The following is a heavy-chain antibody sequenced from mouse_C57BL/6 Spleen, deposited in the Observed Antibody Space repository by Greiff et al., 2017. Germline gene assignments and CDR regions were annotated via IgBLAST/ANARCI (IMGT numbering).Heavy chain of an antibody. CDR2: ISSGGDYI. D-gene: IGHD1-1*01. CDR1: GFTFSSYA. J-gene: IGHJ3*01. CDR3: TRDYYGSSAWFAY. V-gene: IGHV5-9-1*02. Sequence: EVKLMESGEGLVKPGGSLRLSCAASGFTFSSYAMSWVRQTPEKRLEWVAYISSGGDYIYYADTVKGRFTISRDNARNTLYLQMSSLKSEDTAMYYCTRDYYGSSAWFAYWGQGTLVTVSA.